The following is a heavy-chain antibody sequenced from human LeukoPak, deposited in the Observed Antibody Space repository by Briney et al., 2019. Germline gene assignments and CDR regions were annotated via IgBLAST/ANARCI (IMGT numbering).Heavy chain of an antibody. CDR2: INHSGST. Sequence: PSETLSLTCAVYGGSFSGYYWSWIRQPPGKGLEWIGEINHSGSTNYNPSLKSRVTISVDTSKNQFSLKLSSVTAADTAVYYCASLGYCSNTDCYAGISSWGQGTLVTVSS. CDR1: GGSFSGYY. D-gene: IGHD2-2*01. J-gene: IGHJ5*02. V-gene: IGHV4-34*01. CDR3: ASLGYCSNTDCYAGISS.